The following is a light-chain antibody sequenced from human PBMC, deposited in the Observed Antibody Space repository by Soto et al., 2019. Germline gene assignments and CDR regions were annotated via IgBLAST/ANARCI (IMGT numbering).Light chain of an antibody. Sequence: DIQMTQSPSSVSASVGDRVTITCRASQSIGSWLAWYQQKPGTVPKLLIYAASSLQSGVPSRFSGSGAGTEFTLTITRLQPEDFGTYYCQQSDSFPITFGQGTRLEIK. CDR3: QQSDSFPIT. CDR1: QSIGSW. J-gene: IGKJ5*01. V-gene: IGKV1-12*01. CDR2: AAS.